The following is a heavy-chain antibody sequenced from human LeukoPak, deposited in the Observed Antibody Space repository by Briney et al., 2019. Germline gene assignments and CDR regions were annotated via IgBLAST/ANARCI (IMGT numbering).Heavy chain of an antibody. V-gene: IGHV3-30*18. CDR3: AKDQMAVAGRDRYYYYGMDV. CDR1: GFTFSSYG. Sequence: PGGSLRLSCAASGFTFSSYGMLWVRQAPGKGLEWVAVISYDGSNKYYADSVKGRFTISRDNSKNTLYLQMNSLKAEDTAVYYCAKDQMAVAGRDRYYYYGMDVWGQGTTVTVSS. CDR2: ISYDGSNK. J-gene: IGHJ6*02. D-gene: IGHD6-19*01.